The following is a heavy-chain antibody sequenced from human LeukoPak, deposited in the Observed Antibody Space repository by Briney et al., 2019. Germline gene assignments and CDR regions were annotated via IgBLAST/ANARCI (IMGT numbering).Heavy chain of an antibody. V-gene: IGHV4-59*01. J-gene: IGHJ5*02. CDR3: ARDIAAAGHNWFDP. CDR2: IYYSGST. Sequence: PSETLSLTCTVSGGSTSSYYWSWTRQPPGKGLEWIGYIYYSGSTNYNPSLKSRVTISVDTSKNQFSLKLSSVTAADTAVYYCARDIAAAGHNWFDPWGQGTLVTVSS. CDR1: GGSTSSYY. D-gene: IGHD6-13*01.